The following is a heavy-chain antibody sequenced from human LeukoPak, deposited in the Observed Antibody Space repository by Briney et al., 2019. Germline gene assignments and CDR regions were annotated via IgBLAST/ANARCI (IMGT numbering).Heavy chain of an antibody. Sequence: SEKLSLTCTVSGGSISSGSYYWSWIRQPAGKGLEWIGRIYTSGSTNYNPSLKSRVTISVDTSKNQFSLKLSSVPAADTAVYYWARGWRGSYYDYWGQGTLVTVSS. V-gene: IGHV4-61*02. CDR3: ARGWRGSYYDY. D-gene: IGHD1-26*01. J-gene: IGHJ4*02. CDR1: GGSISSGSYY. CDR2: IYTSGST.